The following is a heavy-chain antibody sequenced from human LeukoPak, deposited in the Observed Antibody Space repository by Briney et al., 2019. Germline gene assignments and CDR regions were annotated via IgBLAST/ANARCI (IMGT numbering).Heavy chain of an antibody. CDR1: GFAFSSYY. Sequence: GGSLRLSCAASGFAFSSYYTNWVRQAPGKGLEWVANIKPDGSEENYVDSVRGRFTISRDNAKNSVYLQMNSLRADDTALYYCVRGHYADYTSQGTLVTVSS. V-gene: IGHV3-7*01. J-gene: IGHJ4*02. CDR3: VRGHYADY. CDR2: IKPDGSEE.